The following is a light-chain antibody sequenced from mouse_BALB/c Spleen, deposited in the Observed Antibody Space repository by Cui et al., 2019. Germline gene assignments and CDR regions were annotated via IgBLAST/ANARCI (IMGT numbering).Light chain of an antibody. J-gene: IGKJ5*01. CDR3: QQWSSNPLT. Sequence: IVLTQSPALMSASPGEKVTMTCSASSSVSYMYWYQQKPRSSPKPWIYLTSNLASGVPARFSGSGSGTSYSPTISSREAEDAATYYCQQWSSNPLTFGAGTKLELK. CDR1: SSVSY. CDR2: LTS. V-gene: IGKV4-68*01.